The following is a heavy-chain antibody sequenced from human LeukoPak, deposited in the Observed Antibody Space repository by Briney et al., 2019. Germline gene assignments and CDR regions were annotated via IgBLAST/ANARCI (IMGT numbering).Heavy chain of an antibody. V-gene: IGHV3-21*01. CDR2: ISSSSSYI. CDR3: ARVWLSGVVPAAMYC. D-gene: IGHD2-2*01. J-gene: IGHJ4*02. Sequence: GGSLRLSCAASGFTFSSYSMNWVRQAPGKGLEWVSSISSSSSYIYYADSVKGRFTISRDNAKNSLYLQMNSLRAEDTAVYYCARVWLSGVVPAAMYCWGQGTLVTVSS. CDR1: GFTFSSYS.